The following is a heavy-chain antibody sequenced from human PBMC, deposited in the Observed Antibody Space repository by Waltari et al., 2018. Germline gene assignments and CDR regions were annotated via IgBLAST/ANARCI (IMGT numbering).Heavy chain of an antibody. D-gene: IGHD4-17*01. J-gene: IGHJ4*02. Sequence: QVQLVQSGAEVKKPGSSVKVSCKASGGTFSSYAISWVRQAPGQGLVGWGGIIPSLGIANYAQKFQGRVTITADESTSTAYMELSSLRSEDTAVYYCARAGRNDYGDFDYWGQGTLVTVSS. V-gene: IGHV1-69*04. CDR2: IIPSLGIA. CDR1: GGTFSSYA. CDR3: ARAGRNDYGDFDY.